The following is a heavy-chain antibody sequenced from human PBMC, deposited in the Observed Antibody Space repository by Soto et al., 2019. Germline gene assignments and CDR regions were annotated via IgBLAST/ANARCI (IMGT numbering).Heavy chain of an antibody. Sequence: QVQLVQSGAEVKKPGSSVKVSCKASGGTFSSYAISWVRQAPGQGLEWMGGIIAISGTANYAQKVQGRVTITADESTSTAYMELSSLRSEYTAVYYCARSQGSSTSLEIYYYYYYGMDVWGQGTTVTVSS. D-gene: IGHD2-2*01. V-gene: IGHV1-69*01. J-gene: IGHJ6*02. CDR2: IIAISGTA. CDR1: GGTFSSYA. CDR3: ARSQGSSTSLEIYYYYYYGMDV.